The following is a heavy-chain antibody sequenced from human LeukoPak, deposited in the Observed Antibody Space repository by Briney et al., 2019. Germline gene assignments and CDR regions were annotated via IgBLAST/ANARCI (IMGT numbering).Heavy chain of an antibody. CDR2: INPSGGST. J-gene: IGHJ4*02. V-gene: IGHV1-46*01. CDR1: GYTFTSYY. CDR3: ARVGHIRQWLVPHADY. Sequence: ASVKVSCTASGYTFTSYYMHWVRQAPGQGLEWMGIINPSGGSTGYAQKFQGRVTMTRDTSTSTVYMELSSLRSEDTAVYYCARVGHIRQWLVPHADYWGQGTLVTVSS. D-gene: IGHD6-19*01.